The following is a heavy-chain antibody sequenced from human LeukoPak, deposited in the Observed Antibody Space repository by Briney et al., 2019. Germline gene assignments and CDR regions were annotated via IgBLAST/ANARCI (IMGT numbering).Heavy chain of an antibody. CDR2: INHSGST. J-gene: IGHJ6*03. V-gene: IGHV4-34*01. D-gene: IGHD3-3*01. CDR1: GGSFSGYY. Sequence: PSETLSLTCAVYGGSFSGYYWSWIRQPPGKGLEWIGEINHSGSTNYNPSLKSRVTISVDTSKNQFSLKLSSVTAADTAVYYCARGSGQPFFWSGYPYYYYYYMDVWGKGTTVTVSS. CDR3: ARGSGQPFFWSGYPYYYYYYMDV.